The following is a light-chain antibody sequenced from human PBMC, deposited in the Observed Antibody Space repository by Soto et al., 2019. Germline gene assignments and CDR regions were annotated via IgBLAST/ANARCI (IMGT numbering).Light chain of an antibody. CDR1: QSISSW. Sequence: DIQMTQSPSTLSASVGDRVTITCRASQSISSWLAWYQQKPGKAPKLLIYDASSLESGVPSRFTGSGPGTEFTLTISSLQPAHFATYYCQQYHSYPWTSGQGTKVETK. V-gene: IGKV1-5*01. CDR2: DAS. J-gene: IGKJ1*01. CDR3: QQYHSYPWT.